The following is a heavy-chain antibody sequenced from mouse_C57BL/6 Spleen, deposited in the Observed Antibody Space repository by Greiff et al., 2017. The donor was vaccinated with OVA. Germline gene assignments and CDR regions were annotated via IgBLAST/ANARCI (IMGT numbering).Heavy chain of an antibody. Sequence: EVQGVESGGGLVQPKGSLKLSCAASGFSFNTYAMNWVRQAPGKGLEWVARIRSKSNNYATYYADSVKDRFTISRDDSESMLYLQMNNLKTEDTAMYYCVRHPGYSNYNYYAMDYWGQGTSVTVSS. CDR2: IRSKSNNYAT. CDR1: GFSFNTYA. J-gene: IGHJ4*01. V-gene: IGHV10-1*01. D-gene: IGHD2-5*01. CDR3: VRHPGYSNYNYYAMDY.